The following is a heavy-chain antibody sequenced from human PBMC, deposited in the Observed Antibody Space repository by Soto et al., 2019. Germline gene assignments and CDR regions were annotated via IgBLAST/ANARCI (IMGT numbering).Heavy chain of an antibody. CDR3: ANAEQFLEWLLPIWLYP. CDR2: ISYDGSNK. Sequence: PGWSLRLSCAASGFTFNSYGMHWVRQAPGKGLEWVAVISYDGSNKYYADSVKGRFTISRDNSKNTLYLQMNGLRAEDTAVYYCANAEQFLEWLLPIWLYPWGRGTLLTVSS. D-gene: IGHD3-3*01. J-gene: IGHJ5*02. V-gene: IGHV3-30*18. CDR1: GFTFNSYG.